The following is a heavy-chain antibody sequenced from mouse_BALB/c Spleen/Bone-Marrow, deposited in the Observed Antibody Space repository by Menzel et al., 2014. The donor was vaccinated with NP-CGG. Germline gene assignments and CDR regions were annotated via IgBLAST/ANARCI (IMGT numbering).Heavy chain of an antibody. CDR2: INTYFGDI. J-gene: IGHJ4*01. CDR3: ARGYSNNYAMDY. V-gene: IGHV1S137*01. D-gene: IGHD2-5*01. Sequence: VKLMESGAELVRPGVSVKISCKGSGYTFTDYAMHWVKQSQAESLEWIGVINTYFGDISYNQKFKGKATIAVDKTSRTVYMELARLTAEDSAIYYCARGYSNNYAMDYWGQGTSVTVSS. CDR1: GYTFTDYA.